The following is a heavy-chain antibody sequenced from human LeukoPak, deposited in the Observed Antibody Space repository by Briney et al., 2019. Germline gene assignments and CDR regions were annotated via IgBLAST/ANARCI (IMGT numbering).Heavy chain of an antibody. CDR2: ISSNGGST. CDR1: GFTFSSYA. CDR3: ARASAVMSYYYMDV. D-gene: IGHD3-16*01. V-gene: IGHV3-64*01. J-gene: IGHJ6*03. Sequence: GGSLRLSCAASGFTFSSYAMHWVRQAPRKGLQYGSAISSNGGSTYYANSVKGRFTISRDNSKNTLYLQMGSLRAEDMAVYYCARASAVMSYYYMDVWGKGTTVTVSS.